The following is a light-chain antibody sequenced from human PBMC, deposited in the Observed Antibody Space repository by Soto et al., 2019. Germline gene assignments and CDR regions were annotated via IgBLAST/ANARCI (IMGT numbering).Light chain of an antibody. CDR2: DDS. CDR1: SSDVGGSNY. Sequence: QSALTQPASVSGSPGQSITISCTGTSSDVGGSNYVSWYQQHPGKAPKLMIYDDSNRPSGVSNRFSGSKSGNTASLTISGRQPEDEADYYCCSYTSSSPYVFGTGTKLTVL. J-gene: IGLJ1*01. V-gene: IGLV2-14*01. CDR3: CSYTSSSPYV.